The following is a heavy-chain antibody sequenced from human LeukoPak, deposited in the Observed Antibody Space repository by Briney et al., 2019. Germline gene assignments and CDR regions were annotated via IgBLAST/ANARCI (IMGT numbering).Heavy chain of an antibody. CDR3: ARVNYGSATKEDY. Sequence: SETLSLTCTVSGGSISSGGYYWSWIRRHPGKGLEWIGYIYYSGSAYYNPSLESRVTISVDTSENQFSLKLSSVTAADTAVYYCARVNYGSATKEDYWGQGTLVTVSS. CDR1: GGSISSGGYY. CDR2: IYYSGSA. D-gene: IGHD3-10*01. V-gene: IGHV4-31*03. J-gene: IGHJ4*02.